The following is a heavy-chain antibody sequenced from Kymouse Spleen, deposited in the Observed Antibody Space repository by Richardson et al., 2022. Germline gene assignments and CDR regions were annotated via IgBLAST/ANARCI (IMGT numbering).Heavy chain of an antibody. CDR1: GGTFSSYA. D-gene: IGHD3-10*01. J-gene: IGHJ6*02. Sequence: QVQLVQSGAEVKKPGSSVKVSCKASGGTFSSYAISWVRQAPGQGLEWMGGIIPIFGTANYAQKFQGRVTITTDESTSTAYMELSSLRSEDTAVYYCARWITMVRGVSPYYYGMDVWGQGTTVTVSS. CDR2: IIPIFGTA. CDR3: ARWITMVRGVSPYYYGMDV. V-gene: IGHV1-69*05.